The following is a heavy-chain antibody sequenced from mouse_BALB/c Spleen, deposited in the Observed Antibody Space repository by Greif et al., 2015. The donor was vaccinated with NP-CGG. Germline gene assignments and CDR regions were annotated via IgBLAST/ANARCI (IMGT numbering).Heavy chain of an antibody. Sequence: VQLQQSGPELVKPGASVKISCKASGYSFTGYYMHWVKQSHVKSLEWIGRINPYNGATSYNQNFKDKASLTVDKSSSTAYMELHSLTSEDSAVYYCARWDDYYAMDYWGQGTSVTVSS. CDR1: GYSFTGYY. J-gene: IGHJ4*01. CDR3: ARWDDYYAMDY. CDR2: INPYNGAT. D-gene: IGHD4-1*01. V-gene: IGHV1-31*01.